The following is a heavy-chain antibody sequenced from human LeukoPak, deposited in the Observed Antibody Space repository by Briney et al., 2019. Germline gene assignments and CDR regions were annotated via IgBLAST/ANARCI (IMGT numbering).Heavy chain of an antibody. CDR3: AKSSDYSNYVFGY. CDR2: IDTSGST. D-gene: IGHD4-11*01. CDR1: GGSISGGSYY. V-gene: IGHV4-61*02. Sequence: SETLSLTCILSGGSISGGSYYWSWIRQPAGKGLEWIGRIDTSGSTNYNPSLKSRVTISVDASKNHLSLRLTSVTAADTAVYYCAKSSDYSNYVFGYWGLGTLVTVSS. J-gene: IGHJ4*02.